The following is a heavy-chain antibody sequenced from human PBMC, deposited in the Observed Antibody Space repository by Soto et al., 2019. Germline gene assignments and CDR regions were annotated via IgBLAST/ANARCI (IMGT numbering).Heavy chain of an antibody. Sequence: ASVKVSCKASGYTFTSYGISWVRQAPGQGLEWMGWISAYNGNTNYAQKLQGRVTMTTDTSTSTAYMELRSLRSDDTAVYYCARDQNGDYPRGYYYYGMDVWGQGTTVT. CDR2: ISAYNGNT. CDR3: ARDQNGDYPRGYYYYGMDV. V-gene: IGHV1-18*01. J-gene: IGHJ6*02. D-gene: IGHD4-17*01. CDR1: GYTFTSYG.